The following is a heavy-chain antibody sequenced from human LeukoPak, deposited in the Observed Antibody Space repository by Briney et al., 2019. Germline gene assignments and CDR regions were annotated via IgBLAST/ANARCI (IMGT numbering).Heavy chain of an antibody. D-gene: IGHD2-2*02. Sequence: ASVKVSCKASGYTFTSYDINWVRQATGQGLEWMGWMNPNSGNTGYAQKFQGRVTMTRNTSISTAYMELSSLRSEDTAVYYCARDVVVPAAIGIVGYYYYGMDVWGQGTTVTVSS. CDR2: MNPNSGNT. J-gene: IGHJ6*02. V-gene: IGHV1-8*01. CDR1: GYTFTSYD. CDR3: ARDVVVPAAIGIVGYYYYGMDV.